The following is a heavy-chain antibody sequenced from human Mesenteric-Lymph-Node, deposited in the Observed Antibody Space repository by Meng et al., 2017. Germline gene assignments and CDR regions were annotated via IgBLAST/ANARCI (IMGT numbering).Heavy chain of an antibody. J-gene: IGHJ4*02. CDR1: GGTFSSYA. D-gene: IGHD2-15*01. CDR2: IGGSGSST. CDR3: ARDLSGGSSDY. V-gene: IGHV3-23*01. Sequence: SCKASGGTFSSYAMTWVRQAPGKGLEWVSSIGGSGSSTGYADSVKGRFTISRDNSKNTLCLQMNSLRAEDTAVYYCARDLSGGSSDYWGQGTLVTVSS.